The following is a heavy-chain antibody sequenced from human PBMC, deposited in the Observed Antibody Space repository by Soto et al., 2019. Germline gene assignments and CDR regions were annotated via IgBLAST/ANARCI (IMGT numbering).Heavy chain of an antibody. D-gene: IGHD2-2*01. CDR1: GGSISSSSYY. V-gene: IGHV4-39*01. Sequence: QLQLQESGPGLVKPSETLSLTCTVSGGSISSSSYYWGWIRQPPGKGLEWIGSIYYSGSTYYNPSLKSRVTISVDTSKNQFSLKLSSVTAADTAVYYCARRVYQNWFDPWGQGTLVTVSS. CDR2: IYYSGST. CDR3: ARRVYQNWFDP. J-gene: IGHJ5*02.